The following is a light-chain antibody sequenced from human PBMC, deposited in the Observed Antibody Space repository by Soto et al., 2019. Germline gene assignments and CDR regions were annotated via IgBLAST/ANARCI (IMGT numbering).Light chain of an antibody. CDR3: RSYTSISTLV. V-gene: IGLV2-14*01. J-gene: IGLJ3*02. CDR2: EVS. CDR1: RSDVGASAY. Sequence: QSALTQPASVSGSPGQSVTISCTGTRSDVGASAYVSWYQHHPGRAPKLLLYEVSLRPSGVSSRFSGSKSGNTASLTISGLQPEDEAHYYCRSYTSISTLVFGGGTKVTVL.